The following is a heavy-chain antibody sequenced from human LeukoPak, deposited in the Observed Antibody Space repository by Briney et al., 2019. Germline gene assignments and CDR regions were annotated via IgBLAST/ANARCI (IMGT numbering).Heavy chain of an antibody. J-gene: IGHJ4*02. CDR1: GFTFSSYW. D-gene: IGHD6-13*01. CDR2: INSDGSIT. V-gene: IGHV3-74*01. CDR3: ASGIAAVGWDFDY. Sequence: GGSLRLSCAASGFTFSSYWMHWVRQAPGKGLVWVSRINSDGSITSYADSVKGRFTISRDNAKNTLYLQMNSLRAEDTAVYYCASGIAAVGWDFDYWGQGTLVTVSS.